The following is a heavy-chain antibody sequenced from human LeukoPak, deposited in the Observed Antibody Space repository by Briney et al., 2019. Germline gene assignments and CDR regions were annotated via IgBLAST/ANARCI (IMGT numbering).Heavy chain of an antibody. Sequence: PSETLSLTCTVSGGSISSSSYYWGWIRQPPGKGLEWIGSIYYSGSTYYNPSLKSRVTISVDTSKNQFSLKLSSVTAADTAVYYCARAHCSSTSCPKKNWFDPWGQGTLVTVSS. D-gene: IGHD2-2*01. CDR3: ARAHCSSTSCPKKNWFDP. J-gene: IGHJ5*02. V-gene: IGHV4-39*07. CDR1: GGSISSSSYY. CDR2: IYYSGST.